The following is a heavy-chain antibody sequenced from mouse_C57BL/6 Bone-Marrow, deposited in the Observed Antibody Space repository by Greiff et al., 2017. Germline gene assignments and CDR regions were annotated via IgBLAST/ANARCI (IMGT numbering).Heavy chain of an antibody. Sequence: VQLQQSGAELVRPGASVTLSCKASGYTFTAYEMHWVKQRPVHGLEWIGAIDPETGGTAYNQKFKGKAILTADKSSSTAYMELRSLTSEDSAVYYCTTSWWGWLLYFDYWGQGTTVTVSS. CDR3: TTSWWGWLLYFDY. CDR1: GYTFTAYE. V-gene: IGHV1-15*01. CDR2: IDPETGGT. D-gene: IGHD2-3*01. J-gene: IGHJ2*01.